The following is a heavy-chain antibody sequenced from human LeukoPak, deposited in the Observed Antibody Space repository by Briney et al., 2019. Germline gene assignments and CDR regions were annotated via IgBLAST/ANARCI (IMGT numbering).Heavy chain of an antibody. Sequence: ASVKVSCKASGYTFTGYYMHWVRQAPGQGLEWMGWINPKSGGTNYAQKFQGRVTTTRDTSIHTAYMELSRLRSDDTAVYYCAREEYGFDPWGQGTLVTVSS. CDR1: GYTFTGYY. CDR2: INPKSGGT. D-gene: IGHD2-2*01. J-gene: IGHJ5*02. CDR3: AREEYGFDP. V-gene: IGHV1-2*02.